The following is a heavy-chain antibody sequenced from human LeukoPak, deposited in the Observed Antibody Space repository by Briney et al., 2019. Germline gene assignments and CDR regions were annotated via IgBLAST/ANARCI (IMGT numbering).Heavy chain of an antibody. V-gene: IGHV3-53*01. CDR2: IYSGGST. CDR3: ARHAAMVPFDY. Sequence: EGSLRLSCAASGFSVSSSYMSWVRQAPGKGLEWVSVIYSGGSTYYADSVKGRFTISRDNSKNTLYLQMNSLRAEDTAVYYCARHAAMVPFDYWGQGILVTVSS. D-gene: IGHD5-18*01. CDR1: GFSVSSSY. J-gene: IGHJ4*02.